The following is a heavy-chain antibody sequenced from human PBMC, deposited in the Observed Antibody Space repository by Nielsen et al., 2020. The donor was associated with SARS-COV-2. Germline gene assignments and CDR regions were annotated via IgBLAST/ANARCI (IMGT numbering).Heavy chain of an antibody. CDR1: GFNFNNYG. J-gene: IGHJ4*02. D-gene: IGHD1-26*01. CDR2: ISYEGSKK. V-gene: IGHV3-30*03. Sequence: GESLKISCAASGFNFNNYGLDWVRQAPGKGLEWVASISYEGSKKYYADSLTGRFTVSRDTSKNTLYLQMNSLRAEDTAVYYCARDPPEWELGGYFDYWGQGTLVTVSS. CDR3: ARDPPEWELGGYFDY.